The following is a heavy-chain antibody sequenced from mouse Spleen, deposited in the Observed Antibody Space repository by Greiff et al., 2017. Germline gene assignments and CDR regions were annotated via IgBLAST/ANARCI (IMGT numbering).Heavy chain of an antibody. CDR1: GYTFTSYW. D-gene: IGHD1-1*01. J-gene: IGHJ4*01. Sequence: VKLQQPGTELVKPGASVKLSCKASGYTFTSYWMHWVKQRPGQGLEWIGNINPSNGGTNYNEKFKSKATLTVDKSSSTAYMQLSSLTSEDSAVYYCASDYYGKRGHYAMDYWGQGTSVTVSS. CDR3: ASDYYGKRGHYAMDY. V-gene: IGHV1-53*01. CDR2: INPSNGGT.